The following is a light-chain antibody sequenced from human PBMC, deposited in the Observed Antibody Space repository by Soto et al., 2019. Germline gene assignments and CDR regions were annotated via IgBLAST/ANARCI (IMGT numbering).Light chain of an antibody. CDR1: QSVSSSY. CDR3: QQYGSSPPT. Sequence: EIGLTQSQGTLSLSPGERATISCLASQSVSSSYLAWYQQKPGQAPRLLIYGASSRATGIPDRFSGSGSGTDFTLTISRLEPEDFAVYYCQQYGSSPPTFGQGTKVDIK. J-gene: IGKJ1*01. V-gene: IGKV3-20*01. CDR2: GAS.